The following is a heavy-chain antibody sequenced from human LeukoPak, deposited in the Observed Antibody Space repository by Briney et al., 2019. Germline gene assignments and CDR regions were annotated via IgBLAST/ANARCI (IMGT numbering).Heavy chain of an antibody. D-gene: IGHD6-19*01. CDR1: GGSISSYY. CDR2: IYYSGST. V-gene: IGHV4-39*01. J-gene: IGHJ4*02. CDR3: ARLGYSSGWYAGRFDY. Sequence: PSETLSLTCTVSGGSISSYYWGWIRQPPGKGLEWIGSIYYSGSTYYNPSLKSRVTISVDTSKNQFSLKLSSVTAADTAVYYCARLGYSSGWYAGRFDYWGQGTLVTVSS.